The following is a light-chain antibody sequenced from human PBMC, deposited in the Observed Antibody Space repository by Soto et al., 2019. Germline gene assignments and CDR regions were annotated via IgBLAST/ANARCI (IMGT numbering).Light chain of an antibody. CDR2: WAS. CDR1: QSLLYNVNNKNY. Sequence: DIVMTQSPDSLAVSLGERATIKCKSSQSLLYNVNNKNYLGWYQQKAGQPPKLLLYWASYRESGVPDRFSGSGSGTDFALTISSLQAEDVAVYYCQQYFDTPWTFGQGTKVDIK. J-gene: IGKJ1*01. V-gene: IGKV4-1*01. CDR3: QQYFDTPWT.